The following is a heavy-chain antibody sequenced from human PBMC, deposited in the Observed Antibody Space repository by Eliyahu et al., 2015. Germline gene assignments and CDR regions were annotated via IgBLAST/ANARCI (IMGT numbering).Heavy chain of an antibody. D-gene: IGHD2-8*02. J-gene: IGHJ4*02. CDR3: AREKYCTGGVCYHRSFDY. CDR2: IIPIFGTA. V-gene: IGHV1-69*06. CDR1: GGTFSSYA. Sequence: EVKKPGSSVKVSCKASGGTFSSYAVSWVRQAPGQGLEWMGGIIPIFGTANYAQKFQGRVTITADKSTSTAYMELSSLRSEDTAVYYCAREKYCTGGVCYHRSFDYWGQGTLVTVSS.